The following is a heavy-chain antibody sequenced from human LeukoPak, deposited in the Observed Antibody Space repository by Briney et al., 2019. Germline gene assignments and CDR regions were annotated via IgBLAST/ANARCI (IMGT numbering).Heavy chain of an antibody. CDR2: ISAYNGKT. J-gene: IGHJ3*02. D-gene: IGHD4-17*01. CDR3: ARTTVTTFSDAFDI. V-gene: IGHV1-18*01. Sequence: ASVKVSCKASGYTFTSYGISWVRRAPGQGLEWMGWISAYNGKTKYAQKLQGRVTMTTDTSTSTAYMELRSLRSDDTAVYYCARTTVTTFSDAFDIWGQGTMVTVSS. CDR1: GYTFTSYG.